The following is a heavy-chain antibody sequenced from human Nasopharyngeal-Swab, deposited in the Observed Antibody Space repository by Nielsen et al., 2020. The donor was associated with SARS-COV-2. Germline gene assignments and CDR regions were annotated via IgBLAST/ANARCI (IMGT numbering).Heavy chain of an antibody. V-gene: IGHV3-15*01. CDR3: TTGGRWELRPIDY. CDR2: IKSKTDGGTT. J-gene: IGHJ4*02. Sequence: GGSLEISCAASGFTFRYAWMSWVRQAPGKGREWVGRIKSKTDGGTTDYAAPVKGRFTISRDDSKNTLYLQMNSMKTEDTAVYYCTTGGRWELRPIDYWGQGTLVTVSS. CDR1: GFTFRYAW. D-gene: IGHD1-26*01.